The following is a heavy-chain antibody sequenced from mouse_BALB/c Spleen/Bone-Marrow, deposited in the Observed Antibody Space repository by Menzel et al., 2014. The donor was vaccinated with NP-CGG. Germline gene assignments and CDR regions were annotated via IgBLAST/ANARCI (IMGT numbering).Heavy chain of an antibody. Sequence: HVHVKQSGAELVRPGASGKLSCKASGYTFPSYWMNWVKQRPEQGLEWIGRIDPYDSETHYNQKFKDKAILTLDKSSSTAYMQLSSLTSDDSAVYYCAREDYGYAMDYWGQGTSVTVSS. CDR2: IDPYDSET. D-gene: IGHD1-1*01. V-gene: IGHV1-74*04. CDR3: AREDYGYAMDY. CDR1: GYTFPSYW. J-gene: IGHJ4*01.